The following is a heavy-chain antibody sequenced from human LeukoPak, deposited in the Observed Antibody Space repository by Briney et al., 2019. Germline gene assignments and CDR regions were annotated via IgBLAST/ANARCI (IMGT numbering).Heavy chain of an antibody. J-gene: IGHJ4*02. CDR3: ARGRAGYCTNGVRYRRGYYFDY. Sequence: SETLSLTCTVSGGSISSGGYYWSWIRQHPGKGLEWIGYIYYSGSTYYNPSLKSRVTISVDTSKNQFSLKLSSVTAADTAVYYCARGRAGYCTNGVRYRRGYYFDYWGQGTLVTVSS. D-gene: IGHD2-8*01. CDR1: GGSISSGGYY. CDR2: IYYSGST. V-gene: IGHV4-31*03.